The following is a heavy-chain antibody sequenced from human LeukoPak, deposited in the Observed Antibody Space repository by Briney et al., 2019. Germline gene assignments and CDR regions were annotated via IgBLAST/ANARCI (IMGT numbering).Heavy chain of an antibody. CDR1: GFTFSSYS. D-gene: IGHD2-15*01. Sequence: GGSLRLSCAASGFTFSSYSMNWVRQAPGKGLEWVSVTYSNGRTYYADSVKGRFTISRDISKNTLYLQMNSLRAEDTAVYYCARVLRYCSGGNCYSGGLGYMDVWGKGTTVTISS. CDR3: ARVLRYCSGGNCYSGGLGYMDV. CDR2: TYSNGRT. J-gene: IGHJ6*03. V-gene: IGHV3-53*01.